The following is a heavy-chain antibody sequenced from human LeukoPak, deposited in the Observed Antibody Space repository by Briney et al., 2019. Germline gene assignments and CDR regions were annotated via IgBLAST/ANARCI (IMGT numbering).Heavy chain of an antibody. CDR3: ARRDIAVAFDY. V-gene: IGHV4-34*01. CDR2: INHSGST. CDR1: GGSFSGYY. D-gene: IGHD6-19*01. Sequence: SETLSLTCAVDGGSFSGYYWSWIRQPPGKGREWIGEINHSGSTNYNPSLKRRVTISVDTSKNQFSLKLNSVTAADTAVYYCARRDIAVAFDYWGQGTLVTVSS. J-gene: IGHJ4*02.